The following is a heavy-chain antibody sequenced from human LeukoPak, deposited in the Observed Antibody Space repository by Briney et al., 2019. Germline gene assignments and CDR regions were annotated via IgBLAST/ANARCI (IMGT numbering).Heavy chain of an antibody. D-gene: IGHD2-21*01. V-gene: IGHV3-74*01. CDR3: AIVFDS. J-gene: IGHJ4*02. Sequence: GGSLRLSCAASGWMHCVRQALGKGLVWVSGINHDGTGTYYTDSVKGRFTISRDNAKNTMYLQMNSLSAEDTAVYYCAIVFDSWGQGFLVTVSS. CDR1: GW. CDR2: INHDGTGT.